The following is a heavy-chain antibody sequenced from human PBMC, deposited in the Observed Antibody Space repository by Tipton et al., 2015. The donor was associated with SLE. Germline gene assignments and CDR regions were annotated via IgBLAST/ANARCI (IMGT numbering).Heavy chain of an antibody. CDR2: IYHSGST. CDR3: ARATYYYDSSGYTYAFDI. CDR1: GGSISSGSYY. Sequence: TLSLTCTVSGGSISSGSYYWSWIRQPAGKGLEWIGSIYHSGSTYYNPSLKSRVTISVDTSKNQFSLKLSSVTAADTAVYYCARATYYYDSSGYTYAFDIWGQGTMVTVPS. D-gene: IGHD3-22*01. V-gene: IGHV4-39*07. J-gene: IGHJ3*02.